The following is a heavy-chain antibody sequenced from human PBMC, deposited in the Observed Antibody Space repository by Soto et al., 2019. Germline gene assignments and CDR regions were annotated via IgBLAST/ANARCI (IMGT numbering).Heavy chain of an antibody. J-gene: IGHJ4*02. CDR3: ATSFGSGSRAFDY. CDR1: GDTFNFYT. D-gene: IGHD3-10*01. CDR2: FNPILSFS. V-gene: IGHV1-69*02. Sequence: QVQLVQSGAEVKKPGSSVKVSCKASGDTFNFYTINWVRQAPGLGLEWMGRFNPILSFSNSALKFQGRVTLTADKSTSTAYMVLSSLRSEDTAIYYGATSFGSGSRAFDYWGKGALVAVSS.